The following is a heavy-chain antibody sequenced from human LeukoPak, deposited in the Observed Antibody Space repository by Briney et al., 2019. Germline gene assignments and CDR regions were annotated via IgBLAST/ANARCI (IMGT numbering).Heavy chain of an antibody. CDR1: GFIFSSYA. CDR3: VKGKGIAVTSLDN. Sequence: GGSLRLSCSASGFIFSSYAMHWVRQAPGKGLEYVSAISSNGGSTYYADSVKGRFTISRDNSKNTLYLQMSSLRAEDTAVYYCVKGKGIAVTSLDNWGQGTLVTVSS. V-gene: IGHV3-64D*06. CDR2: ISSNGGST. D-gene: IGHD6-19*01. J-gene: IGHJ4*02.